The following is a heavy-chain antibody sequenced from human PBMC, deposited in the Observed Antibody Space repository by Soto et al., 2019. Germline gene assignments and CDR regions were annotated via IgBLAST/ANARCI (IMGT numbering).Heavy chain of an antibody. V-gene: IGHV3-13*01. D-gene: IGHD6-19*01. Sequence: EVQLVESGGGLVQPGGSLRLSCAASGFTFSSYDMHWVRQATGKGLEWVSAIGTAGDTYYPGSVKGRLTISRENAKNSLDLQMNSLRAGDTAVYYCARGPNGYSSGWYVDYWGQGTLVTVSS. CDR3: ARGPNGYSSGWYVDY. CDR2: IGTAGDT. CDR1: GFTFSSYD. J-gene: IGHJ4*02.